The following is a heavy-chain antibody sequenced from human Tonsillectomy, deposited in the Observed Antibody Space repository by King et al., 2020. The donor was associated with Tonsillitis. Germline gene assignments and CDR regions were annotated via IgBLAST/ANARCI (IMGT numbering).Heavy chain of an antibody. CDR3: TRGRRD. J-gene: IGHJ4*02. CDR2: IRSKSNGGTT. V-gene: IGHV3-49*03. CDR1: GFTFGDSA. Sequence: EVQLVESGGGLVQPGRSLRLSCKASGFTFGDSAMNWFRQSPERWLECVGFIRSKSNGGTTEIAASVRGRFTISRDDSKSIAYLQMNSLKSEDTAVYYCTRGRRDWGQGTLVTVAS.